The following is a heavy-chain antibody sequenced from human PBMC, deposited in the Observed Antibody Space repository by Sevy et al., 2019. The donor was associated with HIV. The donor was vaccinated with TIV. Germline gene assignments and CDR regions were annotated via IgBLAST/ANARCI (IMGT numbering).Heavy chain of an antibody. Sequence: ASVKVSCKASGYTFTSYGISWVRQAPGQGLEWMGWISAYNGNTNYAQKLQGRVTMTTDTSTSTAYMELRSLRSDDTAVYYCARDPPCGGDCSYEYDAFDIWGQGTMVTVSS. CDR2: ISAYNGNT. CDR1: GYTFTSYG. V-gene: IGHV1-18*01. D-gene: IGHD2-21*02. J-gene: IGHJ3*02. CDR3: ARDPPCGGDCSYEYDAFDI.